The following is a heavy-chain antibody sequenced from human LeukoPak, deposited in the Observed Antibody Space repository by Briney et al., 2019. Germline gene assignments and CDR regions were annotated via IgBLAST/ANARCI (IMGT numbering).Heavy chain of an antibody. V-gene: IGHV3-23*01. J-gene: IGHJ4*02. CDR2: ISGSGGST. CDR3: AKESRILPSYGGSHLDY. CDR1: GFTFSDFY. Sequence: GGSLRLSCVASGFTFSDFYMSWVRQAPGKGLEWVSAISGSGGSTDYADSVKGRFTISRDNSKNTLYLQMNSLRAEDTAIYYCAKESRILPSYGGSHLDYWGQGTLVTVSS. D-gene: IGHD4-23*01.